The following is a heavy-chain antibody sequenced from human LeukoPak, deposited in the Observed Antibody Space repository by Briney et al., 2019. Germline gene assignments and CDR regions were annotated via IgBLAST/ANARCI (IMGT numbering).Heavy chain of an antibody. V-gene: IGHV4-39*01. Sequence: SETLSLTCTVSGGSISSNNYYWGRIRQPPGKGLEWIGSISYTGSTSYNPSLKSRVTISVDTSKNQVSLKLSSVTAADTAVYYCARPYTSGWYGGFDQWGQGTLVTVSS. CDR2: ISYTGST. D-gene: IGHD6-19*01. CDR3: ARPYTSGWYGGFDQ. CDR1: GGSISSNNYY. J-gene: IGHJ4*02.